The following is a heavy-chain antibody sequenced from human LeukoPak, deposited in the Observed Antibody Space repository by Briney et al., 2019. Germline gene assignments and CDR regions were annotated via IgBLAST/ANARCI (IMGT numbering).Heavy chain of an antibody. J-gene: IGHJ5*02. V-gene: IGHV3-23*01. D-gene: IGHD3-22*01. CDR1: GFTFSSFG. Sequence: PGGSLRLSCAASGFTFSSFGMSWVRQAPGKGLEWVSAISGSGGSTYYADSVKGRFTISRDNSKNTLHLQMNSLRAEDTAVYYCKKDEDYYDSSGYYYGQYNWFDPWGQGTLVTVSS. CDR2: ISGSGGST. CDR3: KKDEDYYDSSGYYYGQYNWFDP.